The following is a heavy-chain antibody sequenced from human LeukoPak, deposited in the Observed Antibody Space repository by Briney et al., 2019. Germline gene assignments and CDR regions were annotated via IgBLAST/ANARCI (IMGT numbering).Heavy chain of an antibody. J-gene: IGHJ5*02. CDR1: GDSVSSNSVA. CDR2: TYYRSKWYN. D-gene: IGHD3-9*01. CDR3: ARDHTLTPYGNWFDP. Sequence: SQTLSLTCAISGDSVSSNSVAWHWLRQSPSRGLKWLARTYYRSKWYNDYAVSVNSRITISPDTSKNQFSLQLYSVTPEDTAVYYCARDHTLTPYGNWFDPWGQGALVTVSS. V-gene: IGHV6-1*01.